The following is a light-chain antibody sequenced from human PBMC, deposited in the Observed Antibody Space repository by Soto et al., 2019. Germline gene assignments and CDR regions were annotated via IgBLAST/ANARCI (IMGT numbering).Light chain of an antibody. J-gene: IGLJ1*01. CDR1: SSDVGGYNY. Sequence: QSVLTQPHSASGSPGQSVTISCTGASSDVGGYNYVSWYQQHPGKAPKLMIYEVSKRPSGVPDRFSGSKSGNTASLTVSGLQAEDEADYYCSSYAGSNMGVFGTGTKVTVL. V-gene: IGLV2-8*01. CDR3: SSYAGSNMGV. CDR2: EVS.